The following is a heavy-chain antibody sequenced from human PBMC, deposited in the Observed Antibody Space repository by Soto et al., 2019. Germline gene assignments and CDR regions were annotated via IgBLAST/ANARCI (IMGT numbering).Heavy chain of an antibody. J-gene: IGHJ3*02. CDR3: VRDGDYYETSGYFLREAFEI. Sequence: QVQLVESGGGLAKPGGSLRLSCAASGFSFSDYYISWIRQAPGKGLQWVSYISSSGNIIDYADSVKGRFTISRDNAKNSLYLQMNSLRAEDTAVYYCVRDGDYYETSGYFLREAFEIWGQGTVVTVSS. D-gene: IGHD3-22*01. CDR2: ISSSGNII. CDR1: GFSFSDYY. V-gene: IGHV3-11*01.